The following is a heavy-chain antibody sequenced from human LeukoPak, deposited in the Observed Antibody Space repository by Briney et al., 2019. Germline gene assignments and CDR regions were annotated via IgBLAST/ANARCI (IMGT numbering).Heavy chain of an antibody. CDR2: INHSGST. V-gene: IGHV4-34*01. CDR3: ARVGGDFWSGYDY. D-gene: IGHD3-3*01. J-gene: IGHJ4*02. CDR1: GGSFSGYY. Sequence: SETLSLTCAVYGGSFSGYYWSWIRQPPGKGLEWIGEINHSGSTNYNPSLKSRVTISVDTSKNQFSLKLSSVTAADTAVYYCARVGGDFWSGYDYWGQGTLVTVSS.